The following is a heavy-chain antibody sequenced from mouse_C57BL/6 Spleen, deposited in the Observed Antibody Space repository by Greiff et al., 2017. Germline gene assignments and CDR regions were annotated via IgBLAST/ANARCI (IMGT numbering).Heavy chain of an antibody. D-gene: IGHD3-2*02. Sequence: QVQLQQPGAELVKPGASVKVSCKASGYTFTSYWMHWVKQRPGQGLEWIGRIHPSDSDTNYNQKFKGKATLTENKSSSTPYMQLSRLTSEDSAVYYCAIPQTAQFAYWGQGTLVTVSA. CDR1: GYTFTSYW. V-gene: IGHV1-74*01. CDR2: IHPSDSDT. J-gene: IGHJ3*01. CDR3: AIPQTAQFAY.